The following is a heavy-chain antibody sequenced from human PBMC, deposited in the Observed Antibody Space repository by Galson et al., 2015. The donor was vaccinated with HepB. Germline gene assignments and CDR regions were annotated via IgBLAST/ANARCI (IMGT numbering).Heavy chain of an antibody. CDR2: INPSHGSA. J-gene: IGHJ4*02. D-gene: IGHD6-6*01. CDR1: GYTFTSYY. V-gene: IGHV1-46*03. CDR3: ARAGSSSPFDY. Sequence: SVKVSCKASGYTFTSYYMHWVRQAPGQGLEWMGQINPSHGSANYAQRFQGRVTMTRDTSTSTVYMELSSLRSEDTALYYCARAGSSSPFDYWGQGTLVTVSS.